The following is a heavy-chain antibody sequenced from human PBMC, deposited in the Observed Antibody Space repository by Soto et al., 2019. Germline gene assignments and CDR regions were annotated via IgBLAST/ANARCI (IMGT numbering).Heavy chain of an antibody. V-gene: IGHV4-61*01. CDR3: ARDDFHGSGSFAY. Sequence: PSETLSLTCTVSGGSVSSGSYYWSWIRQPPGKGLEWIGYIHYSGSTSYNPSPRSRATILLDTSKNQFSLRLSSVTAADTAMYYCARDDFHGSGSFAYWGQGTLVTVSS. J-gene: IGHJ4*02. CDR1: GGSVSSGSYY. D-gene: IGHD3-10*01. CDR2: IHYSGST.